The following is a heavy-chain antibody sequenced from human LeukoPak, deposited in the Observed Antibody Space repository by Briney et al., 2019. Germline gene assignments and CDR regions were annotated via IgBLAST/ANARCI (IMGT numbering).Heavy chain of an antibody. J-gene: IGHJ6*03. V-gene: IGHV3-21*01. D-gene: IGHD6-13*01. Sequence: GGPLRLSCAASGFTFSSYSMNWVRQAPGKGLEWVSSISSSSSYIYYANSVEGRFTISRDNAKNSVYLQMNSLTAEDTGLYYCARDATTAVGWVYMDVWGKGTTVTISS. CDR2: ISSSSSYI. CDR3: ARDATTAVGWVYMDV. CDR1: GFTFSSYS.